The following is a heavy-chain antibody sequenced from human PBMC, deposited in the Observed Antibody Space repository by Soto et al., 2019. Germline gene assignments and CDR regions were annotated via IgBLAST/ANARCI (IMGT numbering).Heavy chain of an antibody. CDR1: GYTFTSYG. D-gene: IGHD3-22*01. J-gene: IGHJ5*02. CDR2: ISAYNGNT. Sequence: GASVKVSCKASGYTFTSYGISWVRQAPGQGLEWMGWISAYNGNTNYAQKLQGRVTMTTDTSTSTAYMELRSLRSDDTAVYYCATSGYYDSSGYYQNWFDPWGQGTLVTAPQ. CDR3: ATSGYYDSSGYYQNWFDP. V-gene: IGHV1-18*01.